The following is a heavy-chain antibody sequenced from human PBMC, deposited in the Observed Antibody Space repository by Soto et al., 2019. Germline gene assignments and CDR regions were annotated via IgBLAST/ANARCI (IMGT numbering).Heavy chain of an antibody. CDR1: GGSITNYY. Sequence: QVQLQESGPGLVKPSETLSLMCTVSGGSITNYYWSWIRQSPAQGLEWIGYVSDSGSTKYNPSLKSRVTISVETSTNQFSLKLTSLTAADTAVYYCARERVGHSAMDVWGQGTTVTVSS. V-gene: IGHV4-59*12. CDR3: ARERVGHSAMDV. J-gene: IGHJ6*02. D-gene: IGHD1-26*01. CDR2: VSDSGST.